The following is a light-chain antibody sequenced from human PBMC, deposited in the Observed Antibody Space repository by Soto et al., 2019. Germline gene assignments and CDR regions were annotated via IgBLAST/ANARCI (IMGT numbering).Light chain of an antibody. V-gene: IGLV2-8*01. CDR3: SSYAGGSYV. Sequence: AGSITKTTTSSDVGGYNYVSWYQQHPGKAPKLMIYEVSKRPSGVPDRFSGSKSGNTASLTVSGLQAEDEADYYCSSYAGGSYVFGTGTKVTVL. CDR1: SSDVGGYNY. CDR2: EVS. J-gene: IGLJ1*01.